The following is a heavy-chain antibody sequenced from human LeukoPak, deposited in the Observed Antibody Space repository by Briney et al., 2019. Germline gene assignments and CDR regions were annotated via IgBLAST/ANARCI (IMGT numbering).Heavy chain of an antibody. D-gene: IGHD2-2*01. Sequence: GGSLRLSCAASGFTFSSYWMHWVRQAPGKGLVWVSRINVDGSRTAYADSVRGRFTISRDNAKNTLYLQMNSLRAEDTAVYYCARDRCSDNSCYVLHWGQGTLVTVSS. CDR2: INVDGSRT. J-gene: IGHJ4*02. V-gene: IGHV3-74*01. CDR1: GFTFSSYW. CDR3: ARDRCSDNSCYVLH.